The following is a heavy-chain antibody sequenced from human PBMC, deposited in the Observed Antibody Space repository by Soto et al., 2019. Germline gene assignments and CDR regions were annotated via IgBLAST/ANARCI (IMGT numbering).Heavy chain of an antibody. CDR2: INANSGDT. V-gene: IGHV1-2*02. J-gene: IGHJ4*02. Sequence: QVQLVQSGAEVKKPGASVRVSCMASGYTFSGHYMHWIRQAPGQGPEWLGWINANSGDTDRAPKFQDRLTMTRDTSISTAYMELSRLRSDDTAVYYCARGGALDGTSPPFNHWGQGTLVTVSS. CDR1: GYTFSGHY. CDR3: ARGGALDGTSPPFNH. D-gene: IGHD6-19*01.